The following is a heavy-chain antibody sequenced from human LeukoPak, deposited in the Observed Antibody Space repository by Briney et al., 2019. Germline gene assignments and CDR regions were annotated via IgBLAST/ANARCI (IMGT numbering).Heavy chain of an antibody. Sequence: GGSLRLSCAASGVTVGTNSMSWARQSPGMGLEWVSVIYSGGSTYNADSVNGRFTVSRDNSRNTLFLQMNNLRAEDTALYFCASAREYCGSAECYEYFQHWGQGTLVIVSS. D-gene: IGHD2-21*01. CDR3: ASAREYCGSAECYEYFQH. J-gene: IGHJ1*01. V-gene: IGHV3-53*01. CDR2: IYSGGST. CDR1: GVTVGTNS.